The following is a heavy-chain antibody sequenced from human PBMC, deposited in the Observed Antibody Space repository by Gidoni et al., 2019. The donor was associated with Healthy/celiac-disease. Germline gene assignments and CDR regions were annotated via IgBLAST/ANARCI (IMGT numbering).Heavy chain of an antibody. CDR1: GFTFSSYG. Sequence: QVQLVESGGGVVQPGRSLRLSCAASGFTFSSYGMHWVRQAPGKGLEWVAVISYDGSNKYYADSVQGRFTISRDNSKNTLYLQMNSLRAEDTAVYYCAKDLARGGIAAAGHDAFDIWGQGTMVTVSS. CDR2: ISYDGSNK. D-gene: IGHD6-13*01. J-gene: IGHJ3*02. CDR3: AKDLARGGIAAAGHDAFDI. V-gene: IGHV3-30*18.